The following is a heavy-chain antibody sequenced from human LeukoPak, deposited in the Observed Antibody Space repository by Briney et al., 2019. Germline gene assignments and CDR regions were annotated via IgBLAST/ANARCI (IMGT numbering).Heavy chain of an antibody. Sequence: PGGSLRLSCAASGFTFSSYGMHWVRQAPGKGLEWVTFIRYDGSYQYYADSVKGRFTISRDNSKSTLYLQMNSLRAEDTAVYYCAKKAGYCNDGSCLGAFDIWGQGTMVTVSS. CDR2: IRYDGSYQ. CDR1: GFTFSSYG. J-gene: IGHJ3*02. D-gene: IGHD2-15*01. V-gene: IGHV3-30*02. CDR3: AKKAGYCNDGSCLGAFDI.